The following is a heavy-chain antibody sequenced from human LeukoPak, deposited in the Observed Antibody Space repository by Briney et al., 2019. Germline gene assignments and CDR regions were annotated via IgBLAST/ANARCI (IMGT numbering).Heavy chain of an antibody. CDR1: GGTFSSYA. CDR3: ARDLRYYDFWSGTP. J-gene: IGHJ5*02. Sequence: SVKVSCKASGGTFSSYATSWVRQAPGQGLEWMGGIIPIFGTANYAQKFQGRVTITADESTSTAYMELSSLRSEDTAVYYCARDLRYYDFWSGTPWGQGTLVTVST. CDR2: IIPIFGTA. D-gene: IGHD3-3*01. V-gene: IGHV1-69*13.